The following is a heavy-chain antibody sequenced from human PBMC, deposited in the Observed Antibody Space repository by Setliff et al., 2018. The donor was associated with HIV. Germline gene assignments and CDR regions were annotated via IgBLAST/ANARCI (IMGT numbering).Heavy chain of an antibody. CDR2: LDPEDGET. J-gene: IGHJ5*02. D-gene: IGHD6-19*01. V-gene: IGHV1-24*01. CDR1: GYTLTELS. Sequence: ASVKVSCKVSGYTLTELSMHWVRQAPGKGLEWMGGLDPEDGETIYAQKFQGGVTMTEDTSTDTAYMELSSLRSEDTAVYYSATDGAVAGIEPGAWFDPWGQGTLVTVSS. CDR3: ATDGAVAGIEPGAWFDP.